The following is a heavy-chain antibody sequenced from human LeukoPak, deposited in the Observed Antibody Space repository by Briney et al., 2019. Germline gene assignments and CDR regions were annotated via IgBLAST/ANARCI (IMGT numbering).Heavy chain of an antibody. CDR1: GFTFDDYA. CDR2: ISWNSGSI. CDR3: AKGLEYSSSGGFDY. V-gene: IGHV3-9*01. D-gene: IGHD6-6*01. Sequence: GGSLRLSCAASGFTFDDYAMHWVRQAPGKGLEWVSGISWNSGSIGYADSVKGRFTISGDNAKNSLYLQMNSLRAEDTALYYCAKGLEYSSSGGFDYWGQGTLVTVSS. J-gene: IGHJ4*02.